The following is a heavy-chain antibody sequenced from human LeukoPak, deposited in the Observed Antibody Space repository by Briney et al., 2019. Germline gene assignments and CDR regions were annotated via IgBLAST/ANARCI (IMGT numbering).Heavy chain of an antibody. CDR2: IYYSGST. J-gene: IGHJ5*02. D-gene: IGHD3-3*01. CDR1: GGSISSHY. Sequence: SETLSLTCTVSGGSISSHYWSWIRQPSGKGLEWIGYIYYSGSTNYNPSLKSRVTISVDTSKNQFSLKLSSVTAADTAVYYCARANSRFLEWLSVPNWFDPWGQGTLVTVSS. V-gene: IGHV4-59*11. CDR3: ARANSRFLEWLSVPNWFDP.